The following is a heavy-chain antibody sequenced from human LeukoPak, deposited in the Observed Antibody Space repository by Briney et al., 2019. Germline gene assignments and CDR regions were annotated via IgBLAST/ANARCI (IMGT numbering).Heavy chain of an antibody. V-gene: IGHV4-34*01. Sequence: SETLSLTCAVYGGSFSGYYWSWIRQPPGKGLEWIGEINHSGSTNYNPSLKSRVTISVDTSKNQFSLKLSSVTAADTAVYYCARGQGSGIGHWGQGTLVTVSS. CDR2: INHSGST. CDR1: GGSFSGYY. J-gene: IGHJ4*02. D-gene: IGHD1-26*01. CDR3: ARGQGSGIGH.